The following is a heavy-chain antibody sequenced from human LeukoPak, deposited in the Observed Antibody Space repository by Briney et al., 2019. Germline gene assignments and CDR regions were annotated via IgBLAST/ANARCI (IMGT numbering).Heavy chain of an antibody. Sequence: PSETLSLTCTVSGGSFSPYYWSWIRQPPGKGPEWIGYIYYTGSTDYNPSPKRRFTMSLDTSKNQFSLNLGSLTAADTAVYYCARVVITFGAAVAKGFDYWGQGTLVTVSS. CDR2: IYYTGST. CDR3: ARVVITFGAAVAKGFDY. D-gene: IGHD3-16*01. J-gene: IGHJ4*02. V-gene: IGHV4-59*01. CDR1: GGSFSPYY.